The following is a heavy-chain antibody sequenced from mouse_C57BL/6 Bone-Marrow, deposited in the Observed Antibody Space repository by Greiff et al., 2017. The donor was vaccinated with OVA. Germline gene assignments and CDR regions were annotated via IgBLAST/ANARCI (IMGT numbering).Heavy chain of an antibody. D-gene: IGHD1-1*01. CDR3: ATTVVAPYYAMDY. V-gene: IGHV1-54*01. CDR2: INPGSGGT. Sequence: VQLQQSGAELVRPGTSVKVSCKASGYAFTNYLIEWVKQRPGQGLEWIGVINPGSGGTNYNEKFKGKATLTADKSSSTAYMQLSSLTSEDSAVYFCATTVVAPYYAMDYWGQGPSVTVSS. CDR1: GYAFTNYL. J-gene: IGHJ4*01.